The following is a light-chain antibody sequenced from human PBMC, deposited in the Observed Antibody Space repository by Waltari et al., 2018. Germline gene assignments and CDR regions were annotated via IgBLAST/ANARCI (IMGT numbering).Light chain of an antibody. CDR2: SNN. CDR1: SSNIGSNT. Sequence: QSVLTQPPSASGTPGQRVTISCSGSSSNIGSNTVNWYQQLPGTAPKPPTYSNNHRPPGVPDRFSGSKSGTSASLAISGLQSEDEADYYCAAWDDSLNGWVFGGGTKLTVL. CDR3: AAWDDSLNGWV. J-gene: IGLJ3*02. V-gene: IGLV1-44*01.